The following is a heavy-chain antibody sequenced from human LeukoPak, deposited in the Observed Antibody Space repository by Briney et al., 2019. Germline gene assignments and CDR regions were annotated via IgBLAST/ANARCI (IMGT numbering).Heavy chain of an antibody. Sequence: SSETLSLTCTVSGGSISSYYWSWIRQPPGKGLEWIGYIYYSGSTNYNPSLKSRVTISVDTSKNQFSLKLSSVTAADTAVYYCARRGDSSGWAEYFQHWGQGTLVTVSS. J-gene: IGHJ1*01. D-gene: IGHD3-22*01. CDR3: ARRGDSSGWAEYFQH. V-gene: IGHV4-59*08. CDR2: IYYSGST. CDR1: GGSISSYY.